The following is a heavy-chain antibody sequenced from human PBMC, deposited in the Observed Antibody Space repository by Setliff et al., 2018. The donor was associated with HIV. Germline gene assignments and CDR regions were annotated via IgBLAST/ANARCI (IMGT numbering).Heavy chain of an antibody. Sequence: PSETLSLTCTVSGGSISTYYWSWIRQPPGKGLEWIGSIYFTGSSDNNPSLKSRVTLSVDTSKHQFSLKLNSVTAADTAVYYCARHHLRTTEEYFQHWGQGTLGTVS. CDR1: GGSISTYY. V-gene: IGHV4-59*08. J-gene: IGHJ1*01. D-gene: IGHD4-17*01. CDR2: IYFTGSS. CDR3: ARHHLRTTEEYFQH.